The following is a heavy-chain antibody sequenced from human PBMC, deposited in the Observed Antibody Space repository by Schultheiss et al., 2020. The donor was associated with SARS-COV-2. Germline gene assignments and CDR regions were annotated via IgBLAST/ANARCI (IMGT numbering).Heavy chain of an antibody. D-gene: IGHD6-13*01. V-gene: IGHV4-59*01. CDR3: ARGYGSSWYGFDY. CDR2: VYFSGST. Sequence: SETLSLTCTVSGYSISSYYWSWVRQPPGKGLEWIGYVYFSGSTNYNPSLKSRVTISVDTSKNQFSLKLSSVTAADTAVYYCARGYGSSWYGFDYWGQGTLVTVSS. J-gene: IGHJ4*02. CDR1: GYSISSYY.